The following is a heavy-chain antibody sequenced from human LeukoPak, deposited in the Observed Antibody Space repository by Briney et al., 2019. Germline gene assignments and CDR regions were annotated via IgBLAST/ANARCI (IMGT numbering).Heavy chain of an antibody. CDR1: GYTFTGYY. CDR3: ARGARYFYDTSHPFDP. D-gene: IGHD3-22*01. J-gene: IGHJ5*02. V-gene: IGHV1-2*02. CDR2: INPNSGGT. Sequence: ASAKVSCKAPGYTFTGYYMHWVRQAPGQGLEWMGWINPNSGGTNYAQKFQGRVTMTRDTSISTAYMELSRLRSDDTAVYYCARGARYFYDTSHPFDPWGQGTLVTVSS.